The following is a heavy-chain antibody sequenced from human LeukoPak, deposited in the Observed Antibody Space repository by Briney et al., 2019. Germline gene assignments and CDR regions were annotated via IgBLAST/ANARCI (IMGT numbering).Heavy chain of an antibody. CDR1: GGSISSHY. CDR2: ICYTGST. CDR3: ARDRDGPYYYGLDV. J-gene: IGHJ6*02. Sequence: PSETLSLTCTVSGGSISSHYWSWIRQPPGKGLEWIGYICYTGSTNYNPSLKSRVTISLDTSKKQFSLKLSSVTAADTAVYYCARDRDGPYYYGLDVWGQGTTVIVSS. V-gene: IGHV4-59*11.